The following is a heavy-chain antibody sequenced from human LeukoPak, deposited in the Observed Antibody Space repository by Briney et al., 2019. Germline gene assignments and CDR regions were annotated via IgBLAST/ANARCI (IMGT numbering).Heavy chain of an antibody. D-gene: IGHD4-17*01. J-gene: IGHJ5*02. CDR2: IYYTGAA. V-gene: IGHV4-59*03. Sequence: SETLSLTCTVSGGSISGYFWGWIRQPPGEGLEFIGYIYYTGAASHKPSLSSRVTMSVDTSKNQFSLKLTSVTAADTAVYYCAKFATVTTPNWIDPWGQGILVTVSS. CDR3: AKFATVTTPNWIDP. CDR1: GGSISGYF.